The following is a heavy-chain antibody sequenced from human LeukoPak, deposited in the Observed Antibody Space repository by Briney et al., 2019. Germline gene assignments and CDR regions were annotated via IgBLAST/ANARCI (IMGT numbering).Heavy chain of an antibody. CDR2: IIPIFGTA. J-gene: IGHJ6*03. CDR1: GGTFSSYA. V-gene: IGHV1-69*13. CDR3: ARALGYCSGGSCYSPGYYYYYMDV. D-gene: IGHD2-15*01. Sequence: GASVKVSCKASGGTFSSYAISWVRQAPGQGLEWMGGIIPIFGTANYAQKFQGRVTITADESTSTAYMELSSLRSEDTAVYYCARALGYCSGGSCYSPGYYYYYMDVWGKGTTVTVPS.